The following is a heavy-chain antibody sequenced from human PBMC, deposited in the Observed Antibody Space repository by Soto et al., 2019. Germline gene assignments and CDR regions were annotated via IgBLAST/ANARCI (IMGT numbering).Heavy chain of an antibody. J-gene: IGHJ4*02. Sequence: EVQLLESGGGLVQPGGSLRLSCAASGFTFSSYAMSWVRQAPGKGLERVSAISGSGGSTYYADSVKGRFTISRDNSKNTLYLQMNSLRAEDTAVYYCAKGMEWLRLAYYFDYWGQGTLVTVSS. CDR1: GFTFSSYA. D-gene: IGHD5-12*01. CDR3: AKGMEWLRLAYYFDY. V-gene: IGHV3-23*01. CDR2: ISGSGGST.